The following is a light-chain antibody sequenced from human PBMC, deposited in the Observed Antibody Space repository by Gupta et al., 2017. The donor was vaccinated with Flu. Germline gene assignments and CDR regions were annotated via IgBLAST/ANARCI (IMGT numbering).Light chain of an antibody. J-gene: IGKJ4*01. CDR1: QSVSSY. CDR3: QQQKNCSSQFT. Sequence: IVLTQSPATLSLSPGERATLSCRASQSVSSYLAWYHQKQSQAPRPIIYDASTRTTGIRARFSFSGTGTDFTLTITSRDPEDFAVDYCQQQKNCSSQFTFGRGTTVEIK. CDR2: DAS. V-gene: IGKV3-11*01.